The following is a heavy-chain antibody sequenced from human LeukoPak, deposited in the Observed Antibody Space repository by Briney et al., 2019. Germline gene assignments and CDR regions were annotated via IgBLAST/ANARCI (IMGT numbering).Heavy chain of an antibody. CDR3: AGEMAYSSGWTRFDP. D-gene: IGHD6-19*01. Sequence: SETLSLACTVSGGFISSYYWSWIRQPPGKGLEWIGYIYYSGSTNYNPSLKSRVTISVDTSKNQFSLKLSSVTAADTAVYYCAGEMAYSSGWTRFDPWGQGTLVTVSS. V-gene: IGHV4-59*01. J-gene: IGHJ5*02. CDR2: IYYSGST. CDR1: GGFISSYY.